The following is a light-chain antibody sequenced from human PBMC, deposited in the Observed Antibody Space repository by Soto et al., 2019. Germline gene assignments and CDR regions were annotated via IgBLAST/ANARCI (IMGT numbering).Light chain of an antibody. J-gene: IGKJ2*01. CDR1: QTVSSGY. CDR2: ASS. V-gene: IGKV3-20*01. Sequence: EIVLTQSPDTLSLSPGERATLSCRASQTVSSGYLAWYQQKPGQAPRLVIFASSIRATGIPDRFSGSGSGTDFTLTVSRLEPEDFAVYYCHQYSSSPNTFGQGTKLEIK. CDR3: HQYSSSPNT.